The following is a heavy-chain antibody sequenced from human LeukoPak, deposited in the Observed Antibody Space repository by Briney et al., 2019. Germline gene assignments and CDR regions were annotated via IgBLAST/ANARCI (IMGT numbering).Heavy chain of an antibody. J-gene: IGHJ3*02. D-gene: IGHD1-1*01. CDR1: GFTFSSYG. CDR3: ARATTGTTHDAFDI. V-gene: IGHV3-33*01. Sequence: PGGSLRLSCAASGFTFSSYGMHWVRQAPGKGLEWVAVIWYDGSNKYYADSVKGRFTISRDNSKNTQYLQMNSLRAEDTAVYYCARATTGTTHDAFDIWGQGTMVTVSS. CDR2: IWYDGSNK.